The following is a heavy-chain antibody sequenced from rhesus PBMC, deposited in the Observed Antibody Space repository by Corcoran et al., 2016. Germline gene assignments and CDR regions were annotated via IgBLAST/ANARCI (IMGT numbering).Heavy chain of an antibody. J-gene: IGHJ5-1*01. CDR2: IWYDGSKK. V-gene: IGHV3-54*02. Sequence: EVQLVESGGGLVQPGGSLRLSCAASGFTFRSYGMHWVHQAPGKGLEWVAVIWYDGSKKYYADSVKDRFTISRDNSKNMLYLQMNNLRVEDMAVYYCVMGEDWVVGTVNNRFDVWGPGVLVTVSS. CDR3: VMGEDWVVGTVNNRFDV. D-gene: IGHD5-24*01. CDR1: GFTFRSYG.